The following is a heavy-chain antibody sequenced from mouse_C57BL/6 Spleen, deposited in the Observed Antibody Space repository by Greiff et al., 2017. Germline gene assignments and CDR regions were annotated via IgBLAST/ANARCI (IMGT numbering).Heavy chain of an antibody. CDR1: GYAFSSSW. V-gene: IGHV1-82*01. Sequence: QVQLQQSGPELVKPGASVKISCKASGYAFSSSWMNWVKQRPGTGLEWIGRIYPGDGDTNYNGKFKGKATLTADKSSSTAYMQLSSLTSEDSAVYVCARKSPFTTVEKLGYFDVWGTGTTVTVSS. CDR2: IYPGDGDT. D-gene: IGHD1-1*01. CDR3: ARKSPFTTVEKLGYFDV. J-gene: IGHJ1*03.